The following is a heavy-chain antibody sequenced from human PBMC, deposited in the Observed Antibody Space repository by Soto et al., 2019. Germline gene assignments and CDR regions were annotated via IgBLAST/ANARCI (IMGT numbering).Heavy chain of an antibody. V-gene: IGHV3-23*01. D-gene: IGHD3-3*01. J-gene: IGHJ4*02. CDR1: GFTFSSYA. Sequence: GGSLRLSCAASGFTFSSYAMSWVRQAPGKGLEWVSAISGSGGSTYYADSVKGRFTISRDNSKNTLYLQMNSLRAEDTAVYYCAKSNDFWSGYYTVESVYWGQGTLVTVSS. CDR2: ISGSGGST. CDR3: AKSNDFWSGYYTVESVY.